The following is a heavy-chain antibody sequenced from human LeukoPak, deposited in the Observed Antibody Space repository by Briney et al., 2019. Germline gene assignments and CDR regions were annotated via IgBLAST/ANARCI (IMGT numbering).Heavy chain of an antibody. J-gene: IGHJ4*02. V-gene: IGHV4-39*07. Sequence: SETLSLTCTVSGGSISSSSYYWGWIRQPPGKGLEWIGSIYYSGSTYYNPSLKSRVTISVDTSKNQFSLKLSSVTAADTAVYYCARDGGYSYGPVFYYFDYWGQGTLVTVSS. CDR2: IYYSGST. CDR1: GGSISSSSYY. D-gene: IGHD5-18*01. CDR3: ARDGGYSYGPVFYYFDY.